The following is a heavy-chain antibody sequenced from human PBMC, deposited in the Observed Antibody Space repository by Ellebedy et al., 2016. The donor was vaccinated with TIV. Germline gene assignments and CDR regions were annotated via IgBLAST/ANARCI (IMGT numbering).Heavy chain of an antibody. CDR1: GFTFSSYA. CDR2: ISGSGGST. Sequence: PGGSLRLSCAASGFTFSSYAMSWVRQAPGKGLEWVSAISGSGGSTYYADSVKGRFTISRDNSKNSLYLQMNSLRTEDTALYYCAKDSHRIAAADYFDYWGQGTLVTVSS. J-gene: IGHJ4*02. CDR3: AKDSHRIAAADYFDY. D-gene: IGHD6-13*01. V-gene: IGHV3-23*01.